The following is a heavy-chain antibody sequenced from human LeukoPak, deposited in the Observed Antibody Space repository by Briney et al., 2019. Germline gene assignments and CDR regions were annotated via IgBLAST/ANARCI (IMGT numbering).Heavy chain of an antibody. D-gene: IGHD5-12*01. CDR2: INHSGST. V-gene: IGHV4-34*01. CDR3: ARSYEGAFDI. CDR1: GGSFSGYY. J-gene: IGHJ3*02. Sequence: SETLSLSCAVYGGSFSGYYWSWIRQPPGKGLEWIGEINHSGSTNYNPSLKSRVTISVDTSKNQFSLKLSSVTAADTAVYYCARSYEGAFDIWGQGTMVTVSS.